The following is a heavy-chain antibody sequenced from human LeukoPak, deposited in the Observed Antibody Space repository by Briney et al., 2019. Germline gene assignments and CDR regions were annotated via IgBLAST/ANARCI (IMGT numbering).Heavy chain of an antibody. CDR1: GYTFTGNY. CDR2: INPSRGGT. CDR3: AREAKKNNDY. Sequence: ASVKVSCKASGYTFTGNYMHWVRQAPGQELEWMGWINPSRGGTNYAQKFQGRVTMTRDTSISTAYMELSGLRSDDTAVYYCAREAKKNNDYWGQGTLVTVSS. V-gene: IGHV1-2*02. J-gene: IGHJ4*02. D-gene: IGHD4/OR15-4a*01.